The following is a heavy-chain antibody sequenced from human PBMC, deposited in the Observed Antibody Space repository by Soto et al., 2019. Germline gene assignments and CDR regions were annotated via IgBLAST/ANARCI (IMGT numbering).Heavy chain of an antibody. CDR3: ARMATSGTLNWFDP. J-gene: IGHJ5*02. CDR2: INPHGGST. Sequence: ASVKVSCKAPGDTFTSYYLNWVRQAPGQGLEWMGVINPHGGSTKYAQKFQGRVSMTRNTSITTAYLELSSLRSDDTAIYYCARMATSGTLNWFDPWGQGTLVTVSS. V-gene: IGHV1-46*01. CDR1: GDTFTSYY.